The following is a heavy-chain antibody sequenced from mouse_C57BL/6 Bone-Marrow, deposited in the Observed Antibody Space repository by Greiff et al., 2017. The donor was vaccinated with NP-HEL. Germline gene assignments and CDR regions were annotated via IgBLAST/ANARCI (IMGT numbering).Heavy chain of an antibody. CDR2: INPYNGDT. D-gene: IGHD1-1*01. J-gene: IGHJ2*01. CDR3: ARRGFNYYGSSYYFDY. CDR1: GYSFTGYF. Sequence: VHVKQSGPELVKPGDSVKISCKASGYSFTGYFMNWVMQSHGKSLEWIGRINPYNGDTFYNQKFKGKATLTVDKSSSTAHMELRSLTSEDSAVYYCARRGFNYYGSSYYFDYWGQGTTLTVSS. V-gene: IGHV1-20*01.